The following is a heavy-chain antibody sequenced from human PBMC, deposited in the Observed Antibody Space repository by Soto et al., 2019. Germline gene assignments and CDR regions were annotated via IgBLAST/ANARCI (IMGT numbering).Heavy chain of an antibody. CDR1: GYTFTSYA. CDR3: VRDHYYDNSGPLDY. J-gene: IGHJ4*02. V-gene: IGHV1-3*01. CDR2: INAGNGNT. Sequence: EASVKVSCKASGYTFTSYAMHWVRQAPGQRLEWMGWINAGNGNTKYAQKFQGRVSLTTDKSTTTAYMGLRSLRSDDTAIYYCVRDHYYDNSGPLDYWGQGTLVTVSS. D-gene: IGHD3-22*01.